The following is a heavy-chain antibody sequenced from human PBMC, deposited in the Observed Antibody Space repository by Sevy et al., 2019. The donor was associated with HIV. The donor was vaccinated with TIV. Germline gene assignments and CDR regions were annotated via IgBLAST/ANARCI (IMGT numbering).Heavy chain of an antibody. D-gene: IGHD6-13*01. V-gene: IGHV1-46*01. CDR3: ASLAAASGLDXMDV. CDR1: GYTXTSHY. J-gene: IGHJ6*03. Sequence: ASVKVSCKASGYTXTSHYMHWVRQAPGQGLEWMGISNPSGGYTRYAQKFQGRVIMTRDTSTSTAYMELSSLRSDDTAVYYCASLAAASGLDXMDVWGKGTTVTVSS. CDR2: SNPSGGYT.